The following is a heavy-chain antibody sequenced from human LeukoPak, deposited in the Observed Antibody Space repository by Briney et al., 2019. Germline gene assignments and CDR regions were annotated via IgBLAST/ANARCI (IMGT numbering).Heavy chain of an antibody. V-gene: IGHV5-51*01. Sequence: GEPLKISCKGSGYSFTSYGIGWVRQMPGKGLEWMGIIYLGDSDTRYSPSFQGQVTMSVDKSTTTAYLQWSSLKDSDTAMFYCTRLSGADLPYSFFDYWGQGTLVTVSS. CDR2: IYLGDSDT. CDR3: TRLSGADLPYSFFDY. J-gene: IGHJ4*02. CDR1: GYSFTSYG. D-gene: IGHD2-15*01.